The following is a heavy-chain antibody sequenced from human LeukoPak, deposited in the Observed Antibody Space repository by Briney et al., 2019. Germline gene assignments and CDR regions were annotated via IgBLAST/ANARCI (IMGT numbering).Heavy chain of an antibody. V-gene: IGHV4-39*07. J-gene: IGHJ4*02. CDR3: ARVVGTAMVRYFDY. CDR2: IYYSGST. CDR1: GGSISGSSYY. D-gene: IGHD5-18*01. Sequence: SETLSLTCTVSGGSISGSSYYWGWIRQPPGKGVEWIGSIYYSGSTYYNPSLKSRVTISVDTSKNQFSLRLSSVTAADTAVYYCARVVGTAMVRYFDYWGQGTLVTVSS.